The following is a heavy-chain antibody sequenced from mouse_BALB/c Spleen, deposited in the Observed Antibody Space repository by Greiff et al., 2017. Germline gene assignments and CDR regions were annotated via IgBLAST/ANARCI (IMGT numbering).Heavy chain of an antibody. D-gene: IGHD2-3*01. CDR2: ISSGGST. CDR3: AREGGNGYSFDY. J-gene: IGHJ2*01. V-gene: IGHV5-6-5*01. Sequence: EVQLVESGGGLVKPGGSLKLSCAASGFTFSSYAMSWVRQTPEKRLEWVASISSGGSTYYPDSVKGRFTIARDNARNILYLQMSSLRSEDTAMYYCAREGGNGYSFDYWGQGTTLTVSS. CDR1: GFTFSSYA.